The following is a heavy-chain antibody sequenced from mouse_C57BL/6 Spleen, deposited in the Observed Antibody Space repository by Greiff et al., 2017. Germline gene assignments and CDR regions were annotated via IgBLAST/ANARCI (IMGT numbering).Heavy chain of an antibody. Sequence: QVQLQQPGAELVRPGSSVKLSCKASGYTFTSYWMHWVKQRPIQGLEWIGNIDPSDSDTHYNQKFKDKATLTVDKSSSTAYMQLSSLRSGDSAVYYCAREAMDYWGQGTSVTVSS. CDR1: GYTFTSYW. CDR2: IDPSDSDT. CDR3: AREAMDY. V-gene: IGHV1-52*01. J-gene: IGHJ4*01.